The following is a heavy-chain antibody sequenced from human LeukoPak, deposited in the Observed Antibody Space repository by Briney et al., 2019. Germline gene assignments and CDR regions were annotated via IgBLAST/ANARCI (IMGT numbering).Heavy chain of an antibody. CDR2: IYYSGST. D-gene: IGHD5-12*01. Sequence: PSEPLSLTCTVSGGSISSYYWSWIRQPPGKGLEWIGYIYYSGSTNYNPSLQSRVTISVDTSKNQFSLKLSSVTAADTAVYYCTATPLVATMAETWGQGTLVTVSS. CDR3: TATPLVATMAET. CDR1: GGSISSYY. V-gene: IGHV4-59*01. J-gene: IGHJ5*02.